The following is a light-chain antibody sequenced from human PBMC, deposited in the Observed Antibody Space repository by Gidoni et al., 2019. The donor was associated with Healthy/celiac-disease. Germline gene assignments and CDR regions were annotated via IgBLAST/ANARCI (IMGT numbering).Light chain of an antibody. CDR2: AAS. CDR3: QQSYSTS. J-gene: IGKJ2*01. V-gene: IGKV1-39*01. Sequence: DIQMTQSPSSLSASVGDTVTITCRASQSISSYLNWYQQKPGKAPKLLIYAASSLQSGVPSRFSGSGSGTDFTLTISSLQPEDFATYYCQQSYSTSFXQXTKLEIK. CDR1: QSISSY.